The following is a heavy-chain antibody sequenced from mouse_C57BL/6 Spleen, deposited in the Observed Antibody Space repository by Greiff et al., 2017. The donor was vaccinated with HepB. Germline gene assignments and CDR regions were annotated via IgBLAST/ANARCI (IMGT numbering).Heavy chain of an antibody. CDR2: ISSGSSTI. Sequence: EVKVEESGGGLVKPGGSLKLSCAASGFTFSDYGMHWVRQAPEKGLEWVAYISSGSSTIYYADTVKGRFTISRDNAKNTLFLQMTSLRSEDTAMYYCARPYYGNGFDYYAMDYWGQGTSVTVSS. CDR3: ARPYYGNGFDYYAMDY. J-gene: IGHJ4*01. CDR1: GFTFSDYG. D-gene: IGHD2-10*01. V-gene: IGHV5-17*01.